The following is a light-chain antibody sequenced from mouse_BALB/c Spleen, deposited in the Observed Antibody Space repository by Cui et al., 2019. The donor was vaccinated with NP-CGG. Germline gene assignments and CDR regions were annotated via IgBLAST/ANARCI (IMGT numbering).Light chain of an antibody. V-gene: IGLV1*01. CDR3: ALWYSNHWV. Sequence: QAVVPQESALTTSPGETVTLTCLSSTGAVTTSNYANWVQEKPDHLFTGLIGDTNNRAPRVPARFSGSLIGDKAALTITGAQTEDEAIYFCALWYSNHWVFGGGTKLTVL. J-gene: IGLJ1*01. CDR1: TGAVTTSNY. CDR2: DTN.